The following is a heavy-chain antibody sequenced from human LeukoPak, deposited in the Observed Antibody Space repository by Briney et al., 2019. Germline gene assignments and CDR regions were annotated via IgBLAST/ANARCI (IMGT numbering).Heavy chain of an antibody. J-gene: IGHJ6*02. D-gene: IGHD3-10*01. CDR2: INHSGST. CDR1: GGSFSGYY. Sequence: PSETLSLTCAVYGGSFSGYYWSWIRQPPGKGLEWIGEINHSGSTNYNPSLKSRVTISVDTSKNQFSLKLSSVTAADTAVYYCARSMVRGHYYYYYSMDVWGQGTTVTVSS. CDR3: ARSMVRGHYYYYYSMDV. V-gene: IGHV4-34*01.